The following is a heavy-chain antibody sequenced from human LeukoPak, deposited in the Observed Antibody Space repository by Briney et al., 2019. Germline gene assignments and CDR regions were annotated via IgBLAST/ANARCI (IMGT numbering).Heavy chain of an antibody. D-gene: IGHD6-13*01. CDR2: IYYSGST. V-gene: IGHV4-59*01. J-gene: IGHJ4*02. CDR1: GGSISNYY. CDR3: AIVSAAGSTVY. Sequence: PSETLSLTCTVSGGSISNYYWTWIRQPPGKGLEWIGYIYYSGSTYYNPSLKSRVTISGDTSKNQFSLKLTSVTAADTAVYSCAIVSAAGSTVYWGQGTLVTVSS.